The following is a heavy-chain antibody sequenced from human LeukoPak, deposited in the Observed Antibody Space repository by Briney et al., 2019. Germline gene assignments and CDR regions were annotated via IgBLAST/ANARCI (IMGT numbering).Heavy chain of an antibody. CDR2: ISSSSSYI. Sequence: GGSLRLSCATSGFTFSSYSMNWVRQAPGKGLEWVSSISSSSSYIYYADSVKGRFTISRDNAKNSLYLQMNSLRAEDTAVYYCANDRGFDSSRRRSFDYWGQGTLVTVSS. CDR1: GFTFSSYS. D-gene: IGHD6-13*01. CDR3: ANDRGFDSSRRRSFDY. V-gene: IGHV3-21*04. J-gene: IGHJ4*02.